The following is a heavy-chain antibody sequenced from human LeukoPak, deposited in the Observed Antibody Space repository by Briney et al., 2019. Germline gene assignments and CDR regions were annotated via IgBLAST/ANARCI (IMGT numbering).Heavy chain of an antibody. V-gene: IGHV3-7*03. J-gene: IGHJ3*01. Sequence: GGSLRLSCAASGFTFTTYWMSWVRQAPGKGLEWVANIKQDGTEKYYVDSVKGRFTISRDNAKNSLYLQMNSLRVEDTALYYCAKDRGGSSELGDAFDVWGQGTTVRVSS. CDR2: IKQDGTEK. D-gene: IGHD1-26*01. CDR3: AKDRGGSSELGDAFDV. CDR1: GFTFTTYW.